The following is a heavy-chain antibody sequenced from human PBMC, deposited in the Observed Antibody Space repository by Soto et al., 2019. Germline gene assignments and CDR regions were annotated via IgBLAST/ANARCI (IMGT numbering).Heavy chain of an antibody. CDR3: ATRTTVTTFDY. J-gene: IGHJ4*02. V-gene: IGHV4-31*11. Sequence: QVQLQESGPGLVKPSQTLSLTCDVSGAPVTRAGSYWGWIRQRPGQGLEWIGYIYFDGTTYYNPSLKSRVIISADTSRNQFSLSLSFLTAADTAVYYCATRTTVTTFDYWGQGTLVTVSS. CDR1: GAPVTRAGSY. CDR2: IYFDGTT. D-gene: IGHD4-17*01.